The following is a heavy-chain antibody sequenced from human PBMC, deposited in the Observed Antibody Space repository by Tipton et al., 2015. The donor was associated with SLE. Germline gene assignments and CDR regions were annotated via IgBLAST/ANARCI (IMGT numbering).Heavy chain of an antibody. CDR1: GGSFSGFY. V-gene: IGHV4-34*01. D-gene: IGHD3-16*02. CDR2: IDHSGST. CDR3: ARVIATEDY. J-gene: IGHJ4*02. Sequence: TLSLTCAVYGGSFSGFYWNWIRQPPGKGLEWIGEIDHSGSTNYNPSLKSRVTISVDTSKNQFSLKLSSVTAADTAVYYCARVIATEDYWGQGTLVTVSS.